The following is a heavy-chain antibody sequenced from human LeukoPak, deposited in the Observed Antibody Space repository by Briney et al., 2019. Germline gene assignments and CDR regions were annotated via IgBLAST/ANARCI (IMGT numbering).Heavy chain of an antibody. CDR1: GFTVSSNY. J-gene: IGHJ4*02. CDR3: ARGAPPQN. CDR2: VYYTGAS. Sequence: LRLSCAASGFTVSSNYMSWVRQPPGKGLEWIGSVYYTGASYYNPSLKSRVTISIDTSKKHFSLKLTSVTAADTAVYYCARGAPPQNWGQGTLVTVSS. V-gene: IGHV4-39*07.